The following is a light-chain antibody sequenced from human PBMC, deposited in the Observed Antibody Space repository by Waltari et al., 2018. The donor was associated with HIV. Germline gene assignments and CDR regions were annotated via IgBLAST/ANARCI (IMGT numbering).Light chain of an antibody. CDR2: WAS. V-gene: IGKV4-1*01. CDR3: QQHYSSPLT. CDR1: QSVLYSSNNKNY. Sequence: DIVMTQSPDSLAVYLGERATINCKSSQSVLYSSNNKNYLVWYQQKPGQPPKLLIYWASTRESGVPDRFSGSGSGTDFTLTISSLQAEDVAVYYCQQHYSSPLTFGGGTKVEIK. J-gene: IGKJ4*01.